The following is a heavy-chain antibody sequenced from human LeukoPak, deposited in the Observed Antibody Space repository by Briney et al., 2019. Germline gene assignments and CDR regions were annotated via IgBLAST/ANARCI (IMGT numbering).Heavy chain of an antibody. CDR1: GGSFSGYY. V-gene: IGHV4-34*01. CDR3: ARDSSSSLDY. D-gene: IGHD6-6*01. CDR2: INHSGST. Sequence: PSETLSLTCAVYGGSFSGYYWSWIRQPPGKGLEWIGEINHSGSTNYNPSLKSRVTISADTSKNQFSLKLSSVTAADTAVYYCARDSSSSLDYWGQGTLVTVSS. J-gene: IGHJ4*02.